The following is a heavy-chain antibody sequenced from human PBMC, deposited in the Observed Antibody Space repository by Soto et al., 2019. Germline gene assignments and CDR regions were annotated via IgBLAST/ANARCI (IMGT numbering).Heavy chain of an antibody. CDR2: ISAYNGNT. CDR1: GYTVTRYG. V-gene: IGHV1-18*01. J-gene: IGHJ5*02. CDR3: ARGSFNKRFDP. Sequence: ASVKVACKASGYTVTRYGSSWVGQSPGQGLEWMGWISAYNGNTNYAQKLQGRVSMTTDTSTSTAYMELRSLRSDVTAVYYCARGSFNKRFDPSGQRTLVTVSS.